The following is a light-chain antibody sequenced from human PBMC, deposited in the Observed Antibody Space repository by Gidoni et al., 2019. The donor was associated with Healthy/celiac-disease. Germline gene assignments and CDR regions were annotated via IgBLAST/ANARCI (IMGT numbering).Light chain of an antibody. Sequence: QSALTQPASVSGSPGPSITISCTGTSSDVGSYNLVSWYQQHPGKAPKLMIYEVSKRPSGGSNRFSGSKSGNTASLTISGLQAEDEADYYCCSYAGSSTSYVVFGGGTKLTVL. V-gene: IGLV2-23*02. CDR1: SSDVGSYNL. CDR2: EVS. J-gene: IGLJ2*01. CDR3: CSYAGSSTSYVV.